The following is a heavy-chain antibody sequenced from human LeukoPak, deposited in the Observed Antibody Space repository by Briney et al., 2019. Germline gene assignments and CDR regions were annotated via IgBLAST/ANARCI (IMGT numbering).Heavy chain of an antibody. V-gene: IGHV4-61*02. J-gene: IGHJ6*03. CDR2: IYTSGST. D-gene: IGHD2-2*01. Sequence: SETLSLTCTVSGGSISSGSYYWSWIRQPAGKGLEWIGRIYTSGSTNYNPSLKSRVTISVDTSKNQFSLKLSSVTAADTAVYYCARAVVPAATPESYMDVWGKGTTVTVSS. CDR1: GGSISSGSYY. CDR3: ARAVVPAATPESYMDV.